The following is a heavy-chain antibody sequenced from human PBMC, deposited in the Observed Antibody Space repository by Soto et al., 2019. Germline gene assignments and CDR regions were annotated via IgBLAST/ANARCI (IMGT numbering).Heavy chain of an antibody. Sequence: GSLRLSCAASGFTFSSYSMNWVRQAPGKGLEWVSSIRGSSSYIYYADSVKGRFTISRDNAKNSLYLQMNSLRAEDTAVYYCARYSAPELLWGGKDYFDYWGQGTLVTVSS. J-gene: IGHJ4*02. CDR2: IRGSSSYI. CDR1: GFTFSSYS. V-gene: IGHV3-21*01. CDR3: ARYSAPELLWGGKDYFDY. D-gene: IGHD2-2*01.